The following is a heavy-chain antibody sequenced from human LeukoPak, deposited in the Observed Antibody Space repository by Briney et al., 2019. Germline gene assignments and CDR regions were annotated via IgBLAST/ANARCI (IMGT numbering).Heavy chain of an antibody. CDR2: VSTDSAYT. V-gene: IGHV3-11*05. CDR3: TREDNWYFDL. J-gene: IGHJ2*01. Sequence: GGSLRLSCTASGFTFSDYYMTWIRQAPGKGLGWLSYVSTDSAYTNYAGSVKGRFTISRDNAKSSLYLQLNSLTAEDTAVYYCTREDNWYFDLWGRGTLVTVSS. CDR1: GFTFSDYY.